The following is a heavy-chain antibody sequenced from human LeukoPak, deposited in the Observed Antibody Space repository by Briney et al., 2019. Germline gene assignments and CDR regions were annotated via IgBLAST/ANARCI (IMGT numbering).Heavy chain of an antibody. V-gene: IGHV1-46*01. Sequence: ASVKVSCKASGGTFSSYAINWVRQAPGQGLEWMGIINPSGGSTSYAQKFQGRVTMTRDTSTSTVYMELSSLRSEDTAVYYCARDPRVVVVAARGSWFDPWGQGTLVTVSS. CDR2: INPSGGST. J-gene: IGHJ5*02. CDR1: GGTFSSYA. CDR3: ARDPRVVVVAARGSWFDP. D-gene: IGHD2-15*01.